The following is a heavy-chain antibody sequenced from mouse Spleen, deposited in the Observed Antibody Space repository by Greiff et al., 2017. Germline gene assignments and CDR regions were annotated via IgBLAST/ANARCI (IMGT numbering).Heavy chain of an antibody. V-gene: IGHV5-17*01. CDR3: ARGNWVDY. CDR1: GFTFSDYG. Sequence: EVKVVESGGGLVKPGGSLKLSCAASGFTFSDYGMHWVRQAPEKGLEWVAYISSGSSTIYYADTVKGRFTISRDNAKNTLFLQMTSLRSEDTAMYYCARGNWVDYWGQGTTLTVSS. J-gene: IGHJ2*01. D-gene: IGHD4-1*01. CDR2: ISSGSSTI.